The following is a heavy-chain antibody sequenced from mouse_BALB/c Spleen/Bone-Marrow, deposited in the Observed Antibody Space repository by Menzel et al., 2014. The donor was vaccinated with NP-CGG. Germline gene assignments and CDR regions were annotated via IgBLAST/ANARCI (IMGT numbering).Heavy chain of an antibody. CDR3: VRDGDYRYAWFSY. Sequence: EVQRVESGGGLVKPGGSLKLSCAASGFTFRDYYMYWVRQTPEKRLEWVATISDGGTYTYYSDSVKGRFTISRDEAKNNLYLQMTNLMSEDTAMYRCVRDGDYRYAWFSYWGQGTLVTVSA. V-gene: IGHV5-4*02. J-gene: IGHJ3*01. CDR1: GFTFRDYY. D-gene: IGHD2-14*01. CDR2: ISDGGTYT.